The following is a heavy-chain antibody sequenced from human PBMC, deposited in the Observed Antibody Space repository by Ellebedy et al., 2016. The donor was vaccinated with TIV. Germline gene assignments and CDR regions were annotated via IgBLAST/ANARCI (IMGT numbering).Heavy chain of an antibody. Sequence: GESLKISCAASGFTFSTYGMHWVRQAPGKGLEWVALIWSDGSNQYHADSVKGRFTISRDNSKNTLYLQMNSLRAEDTAVYYCASRDRYSSGWYYWGQGTLVTVSS. J-gene: IGHJ4*02. V-gene: IGHV3-33*01. CDR3: ASRDRYSSGWYY. D-gene: IGHD6-19*01. CDR2: IWSDGSNQ. CDR1: GFTFSTYG.